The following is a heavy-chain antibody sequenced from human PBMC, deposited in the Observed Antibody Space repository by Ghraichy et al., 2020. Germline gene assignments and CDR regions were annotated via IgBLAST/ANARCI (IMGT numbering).Heavy chain of an antibody. V-gene: IGHV1-18*04. D-gene: IGHD1-26*01. CDR2: ISAYNGNT. J-gene: IGHJ6*02. CDR3: ARDLGGRGIPPGATTAYYYYGMDV. Sequence: ASVKVSCKASGYTFTSYGISWVRQAPGQGLEWMGWISAYNGNTNYAQKLQGRVTMTTDTSTSTAYMELRSLRSDDTAVYYCARDLGGRGIPPGATTAYYYYGMDVWGQGTTVTVSS. CDR1: GYTFTSYG.